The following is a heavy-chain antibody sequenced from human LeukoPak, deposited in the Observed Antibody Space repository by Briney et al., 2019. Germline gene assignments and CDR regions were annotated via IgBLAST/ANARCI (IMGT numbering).Heavy chain of an antibody. J-gene: IGHJ6*03. CDR1: GGSISSYY. CDR2: IYTSGST. V-gene: IGHV4-4*09. D-gene: IGHD3-3*01. Sequence: PSETLSLTCTVSGGSISSYYWSWIRQPPGKGLEWIGYIYTSGSTNYNPSLKSRVTISVDTSKNQFSLKLSSVTAADTAVYYCARHSPVLRFLEVYYYMDVWGKGTTVTVSS. CDR3: ARHSPVLRFLEVYYYMDV.